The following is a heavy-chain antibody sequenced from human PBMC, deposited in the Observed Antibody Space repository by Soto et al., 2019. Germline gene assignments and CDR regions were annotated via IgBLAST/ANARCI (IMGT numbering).Heavy chain of an antibody. J-gene: IGHJ4*02. CDR1: GGSISTYY. CDR2: IYSSGNT. D-gene: IGHD3-10*01. CDR3: ARHIKGSGRSCLNVVDF. V-gene: IGHV4-59*08. Sequence: PSETLSLTCTVSGGSISTYYWSWIRQPPGKGLEWIGYIYSSGNTNSNPSLKSRVTILVDTSKNQFSLKLSSVTAADTAVYYCARHIKGSGRSCLNVVDFWGRGTLLSVS.